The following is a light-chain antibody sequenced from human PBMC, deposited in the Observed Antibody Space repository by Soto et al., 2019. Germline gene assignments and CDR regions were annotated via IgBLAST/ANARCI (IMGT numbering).Light chain of an antibody. J-gene: IGLJ1*01. CDR2: EVN. V-gene: IGLV2-8*01. CDR1: SSDVGGYNY. Sequence: QSVLTQPPSASGSPGQSVTISCTGTSSDVGGYNYVSWYQQHPGKAPKLMVYEVNKRPSGVPGRFSGSKSGNTASLTVSGLQAEDEADYYCTSYAGDNNVFGTGTKVTVL. CDR3: TSYAGDNNV.